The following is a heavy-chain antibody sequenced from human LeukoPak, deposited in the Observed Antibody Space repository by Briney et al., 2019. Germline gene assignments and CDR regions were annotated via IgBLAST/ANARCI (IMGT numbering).Heavy chain of an antibody. J-gene: IGHJ3*02. CDR1: GYTFTSYG. Sequence: ASVKVSCKASGYTFTSYGISWVRQAPGQGLEWMGWISAYNGNTNYAQKLQGRVTMTTDTSTSTVYMELRSLRSDDTAVYYCARDRFLEWLVGAFDIWGQGTMVTVSS. D-gene: IGHD3-3*01. CDR2: ISAYNGNT. V-gene: IGHV1-18*01. CDR3: ARDRFLEWLVGAFDI.